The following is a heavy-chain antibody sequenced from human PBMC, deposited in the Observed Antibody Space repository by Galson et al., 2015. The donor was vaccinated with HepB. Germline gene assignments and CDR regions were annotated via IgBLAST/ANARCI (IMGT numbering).Heavy chain of an antibody. CDR2: IDPSDSYS. V-gene: IGHV5-10-1*01. D-gene: IGHD3-9*01. CDR1: GYSFASYW. J-gene: IGHJ4*02. CDR3: ARHQGRYFDLLPSAY. Sequence: QSGAEVKKPGESLRISCKGSGYSFASYWISWVRQMPGKGLEWMGRIDPSDSYSNYSPSFQGHVTISADKSISTAYLQWSSLKASVTAMYYCARHQGRYFDLLPSAYWGQGTLVTVSS.